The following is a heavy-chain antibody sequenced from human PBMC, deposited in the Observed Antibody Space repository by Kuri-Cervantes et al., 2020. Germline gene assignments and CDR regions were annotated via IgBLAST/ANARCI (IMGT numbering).Heavy chain of an antibody. CDR1: GYTFTGYY. CDR2: INPNSGGT. Sequence: ASVKVSCKASGYTFTGYYMHWVRQAPGQGLEWMGWINPNSGGTNYAQKFQGRVTMTRDTSISTAYMELSRLRSDDTAVYYCARRAYYYGSGAYGMDVWGQGTTVTVSS. D-gene: IGHD3-10*01. CDR3: ARRAYYYGSGAYGMDV. V-gene: IGHV1-2*02. J-gene: IGHJ6*02.